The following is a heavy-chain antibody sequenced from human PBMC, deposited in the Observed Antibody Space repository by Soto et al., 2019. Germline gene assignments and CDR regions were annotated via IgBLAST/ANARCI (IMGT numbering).Heavy chain of an antibody. CDR2: IDPSDSQT. V-gene: IGHV5-10-1*01. CDR3: ARQIYDSDTGPNFQYYFDS. J-gene: IGHJ4*02. CDR1: GYSFTSYW. D-gene: IGHD3-22*01. Sequence: GESLKISFKGSGYSFTSYWIGWVRQMPGKGLEWMGRIDPSDSQTYYSPSFRGHVTISVTKSITTVFLQWSSLRASDTAMYYCARQIYDSDTGPNFQYYFDSWGQGTPVTVSS.